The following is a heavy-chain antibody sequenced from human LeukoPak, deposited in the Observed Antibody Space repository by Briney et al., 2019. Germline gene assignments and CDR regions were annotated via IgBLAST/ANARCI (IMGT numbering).Heavy chain of an antibody. Sequence: GGSLRLSCAASGFTFSSYAMSWVRQAPGKGLEWVSAISGSGGSTYYADSVKGRFTISRDNPKNTLYLQMNSLRADDTAVYYCVKAEFAEQWLAPFDNWGQGTLVTVSS. V-gene: IGHV3-23*01. CDR3: VKAEFAEQWLAPFDN. CDR1: GFTFSSYA. J-gene: IGHJ4*02. D-gene: IGHD6-19*01. CDR2: ISGSGGST.